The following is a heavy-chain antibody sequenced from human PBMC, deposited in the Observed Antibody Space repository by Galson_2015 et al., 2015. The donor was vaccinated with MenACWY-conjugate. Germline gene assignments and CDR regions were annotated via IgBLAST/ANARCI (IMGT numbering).Heavy chain of an antibody. J-gene: IGHJ4*02. CDR3: AADRRQVRRGWLPY. CDR1: GYTLTDLS. D-gene: IGHD5-18*01. CDR2: FNPGDGKT. V-gene: IGHV1-24*01. Sequence: SVKVSCKVSGYTLTDLSMYWVRQAPGKGLEWMGGFNPGDGKTIYAQRFQGRVTMTEDTSTDTACMELSSLRSEDTAVYYCAADRRQVRRGWLPYWGQGTLVTVSS.